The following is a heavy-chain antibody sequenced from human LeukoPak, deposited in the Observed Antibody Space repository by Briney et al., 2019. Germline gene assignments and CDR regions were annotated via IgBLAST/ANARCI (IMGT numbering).Heavy chain of an antibody. J-gene: IGHJ4*02. D-gene: IGHD2-2*01. V-gene: IGHV4-59*11. CDR2: IHDTGST. CDR1: GGSLSSHY. CDR3: ARFSSGCSTSSCYLTY. Sequence: SGTLSLTCSVSGGSLSSHYWSWIRQPPGKGLELIGHIHDTGSTFYNPSLRGRVTISLDTSNNQFSLKLTSMTAADTAVYYCARFSSGCSTSSCYLTYWGQGTLVTVS.